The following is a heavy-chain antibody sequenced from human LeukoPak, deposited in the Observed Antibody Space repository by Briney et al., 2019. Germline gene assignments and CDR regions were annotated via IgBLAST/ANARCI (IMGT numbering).Heavy chain of an antibody. CDR1: GFTFSSYG. CDR3: AKDDNHETRYYDSSVVIN. Sequence: GGSLRLSCAASGFTFSSYGMHWVRQAPGKGLEWVAVISYDGSNKYYADSVKGRFTISRDNSKNTLYLQMNSLRAEDTAVYYCAKDDNHETRYYDSSVVINWGQGTLVTVSS. CDR2: ISYDGSNK. J-gene: IGHJ4*02. D-gene: IGHD3-22*01. V-gene: IGHV3-30*18.